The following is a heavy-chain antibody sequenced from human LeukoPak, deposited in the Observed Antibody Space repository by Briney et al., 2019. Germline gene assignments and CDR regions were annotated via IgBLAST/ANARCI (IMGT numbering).Heavy chain of an antibody. CDR1: GFTFSSYA. CDR3: AKGGHYDSSGYFGPSGY. Sequence: GGSLRLSCAASGFTFSSYAMSWVRQAPGKGLEWVSAISGSGGSTYYADSVKGRFTISRDNSKNTLYLQMNSLRAEDTAVYYCAKGGHYDSSGYFGPSGYWGQGTLVTVSS. J-gene: IGHJ4*02. V-gene: IGHV3-23*01. D-gene: IGHD3-22*01. CDR2: ISGSGGST.